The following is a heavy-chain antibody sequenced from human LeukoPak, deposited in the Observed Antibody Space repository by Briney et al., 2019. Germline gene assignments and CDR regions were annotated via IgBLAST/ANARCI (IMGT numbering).Heavy chain of an antibody. J-gene: IGHJ4*02. CDR3: AREYSYGYGY. CDR1: GFIFTRDS. CDR2: IKQDGSEK. V-gene: IGHV3-7*01. Sequence: PGGSLRLFCAASGFIFTRDSMNWVRQAPGKGLEWVANIKQDGSEKYYVDSVKGRFTISRDNAKNSLYLQMNSLRAEDTAVYYCAREYSYGYGYWGQGTLVTVSS. D-gene: IGHD5-18*01.